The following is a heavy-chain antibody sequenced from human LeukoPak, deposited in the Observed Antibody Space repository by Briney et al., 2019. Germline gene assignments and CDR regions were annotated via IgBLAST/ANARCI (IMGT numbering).Heavy chain of an antibody. V-gene: IGHV1-8*01. CDR2: MNPNNGNT. CDR3: SYYGSGSYYLYYYYYGMDV. D-gene: IGHD3-10*01. Sequence: ASVKVSCKASGFTFTSYDTNWVRQASGQGLEWMGWMNPNNGNTGYAQKFQGRVTITADESTSTAYMELSSLRSEDTAVYYCSYYGSGSYYLYYYYYGMDVWGQGTTVTVSS. CDR1: GFTFTSYD. J-gene: IGHJ6*02.